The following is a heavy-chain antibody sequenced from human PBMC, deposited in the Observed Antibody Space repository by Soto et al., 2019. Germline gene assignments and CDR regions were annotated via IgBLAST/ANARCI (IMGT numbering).Heavy chain of an antibody. CDR1: GYTFTSYG. CDR2: ISAYNGNT. J-gene: IGHJ4*02. Sequence: EASVKVSCKASGYTFTSYGISWVRQAPGQGLEWMGWISAYNGNTNYAQKLQGRVTMTTDTSTSTAYMELRSLRSDDTAVYYCARRPYDYVWGASEPSDCWGQGTLVTVSS. CDR3: ARRPYDYVWGASEPSDC. D-gene: IGHD3-16*01. V-gene: IGHV1-18*01.